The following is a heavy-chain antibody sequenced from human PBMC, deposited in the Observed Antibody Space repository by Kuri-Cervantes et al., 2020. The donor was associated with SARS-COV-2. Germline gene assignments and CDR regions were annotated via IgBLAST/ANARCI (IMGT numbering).Heavy chain of an antibody. CDR1: GGSVSSGTKF. Sequence: SETLSLTCAVSGGSVSSGTKFWSWIRQPPGKGLEWIGYIYHSGATNYNPSLESRVTISVDTSKNHFSLKLNSVTAADTAVYYCARGGCSSTSCYSKHQKNWFDPWGQGTLVTVSS. D-gene: IGHD2-2*01. J-gene: IGHJ5*02. V-gene: IGHV4-61*03. CDR2: IYHSGAT. CDR3: ARGGCSSTSCYSKHQKNWFDP.